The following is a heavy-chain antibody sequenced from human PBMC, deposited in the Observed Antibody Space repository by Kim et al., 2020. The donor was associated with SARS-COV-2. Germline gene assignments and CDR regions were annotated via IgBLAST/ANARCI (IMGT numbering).Heavy chain of an antibody. V-gene: IGHV6-1*01. D-gene: IGHD6-19*01. CDR2: TYYRSKWYN. CDR1: GDSVSSNTAG. CDR3: ARDSSRGVAEAVWFDS. Sequence: SQTLSLTCAISGDSVSSNTAGWNWIRQSPSRGLEWLGRTYYRSKWYNDYAVSVKSRISINPDTSKNQFSLHLNSVTPEDTALYYCARDSSRGVAEAVWFDSWGQGTLVSVSS. J-gene: IGHJ5*01.